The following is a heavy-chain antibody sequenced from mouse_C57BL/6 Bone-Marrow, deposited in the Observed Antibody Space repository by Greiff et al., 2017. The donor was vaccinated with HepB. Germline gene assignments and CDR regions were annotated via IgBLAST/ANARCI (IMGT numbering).Heavy chain of an antibody. CDR1: GYTFTSYW. J-gene: IGHJ4*01. Sequence: QVQLQQPGAELVRPGSSVKLSCKASGYTFTSYWMHWVKQRPIQGLEWIGNIDPSDSETHYNQKFKDKATLTVDKSSSTAYMQLSSLTSEDSAVYYCAREGFITTVVATDYYAMDYWGQGTSVTVSS. CDR3: AREGFITTVVATDYYAMDY. V-gene: IGHV1-52*01. D-gene: IGHD1-1*01. CDR2: IDPSDSET.